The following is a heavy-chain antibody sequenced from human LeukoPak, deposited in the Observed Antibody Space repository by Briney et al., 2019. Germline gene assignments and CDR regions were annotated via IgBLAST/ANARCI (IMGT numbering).Heavy chain of an antibody. V-gene: IGHV3-9*03. D-gene: IGHD6-6*01. CDR3: AKGYSSSYTAYMDV. J-gene: IGHJ6*03. CDR1: GFTFDDYA. CDR2: ISWNSGSI. Sequence: GGSLRLSCAASGFTFDDYAMHWVRQAPGKGLEWVSGISWNSGSIGYADSVKGRFTISRDNAKNSLFLQMNSLRAEDMAVYYCAKGYSSSYTAYMDVWGKGTMVTVSS.